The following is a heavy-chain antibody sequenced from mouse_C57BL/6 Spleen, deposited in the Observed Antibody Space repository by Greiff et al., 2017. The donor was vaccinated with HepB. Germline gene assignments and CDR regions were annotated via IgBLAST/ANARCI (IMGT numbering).Heavy chain of an antibody. Sequence: VQLQQSGTVLARPGASVKMSCKTSGYTFTSYWMHWVNQRPGQGLEWIGAIYPGNSDTSYNQKFKGKAKLTAVTSASTAYMELSSLTNEDSAVYYCTTKSLTTVVATDWYFDVWGTGTTVTVSS. CDR2: IYPGNSDT. CDR3: TTKSLTTVVATDWYFDV. CDR1: GYTFTSYW. D-gene: IGHD1-1*01. J-gene: IGHJ1*03. V-gene: IGHV1-5*01.